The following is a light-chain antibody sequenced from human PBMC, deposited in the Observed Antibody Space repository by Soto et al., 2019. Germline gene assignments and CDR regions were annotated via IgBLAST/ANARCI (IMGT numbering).Light chain of an antibody. CDR1: SGNIASKY. J-gene: IGLJ2*01. CDR3: QSYENYTVV. CDR2: EYY. V-gene: IGLV6-57*04. Sequence: NFMLTQPHSVSESPGKTVTISCTRSSGNIASKYVQWYQQRPGSAPSTVIYEYYERPSGVPDRFSGAIDSSSNSASLTISGLKTEDEADYFCQSYENYTVVFGGGTKLPVL.